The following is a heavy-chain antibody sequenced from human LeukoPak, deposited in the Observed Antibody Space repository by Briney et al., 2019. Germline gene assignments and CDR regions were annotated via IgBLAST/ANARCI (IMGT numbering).Heavy chain of an antibody. CDR1: GFTFSSYA. CDR2: ISHDGSNK. V-gene: IGHV3-30*04. Sequence: GSLRLSCAASGFTFSSYAMHWVRQAPGKGLGWVAVISHDGSNKYYADSVKGRFTISRDNSKNTLYLQMNSLRAEDTAVYYCAKETFSAVALGYWGQGTLVTVSS. CDR3: AKETFSAVALGY. D-gene: IGHD6-19*01. J-gene: IGHJ4*02.